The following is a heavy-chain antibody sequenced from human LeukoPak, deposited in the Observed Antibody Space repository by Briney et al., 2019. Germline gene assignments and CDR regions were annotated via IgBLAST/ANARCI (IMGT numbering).Heavy chain of an antibody. V-gene: IGHV3-23*01. CDR1: GFTFSSYA. CDR2: ISGSGGST. D-gene: IGHD3-22*01. CDR3: ARDRHLLYYYDSSGAFDY. Sequence: GGSLRLSCAASGFTFSSYAMSWVRQAPGKGLEWVSAISGSGGSTYYADSVKGRFTISRDNAKNSLYLQMNSLRAEDTAVYYCARDRHLLYYYDSSGAFDYWGQGTLVTVSS. J-gene: IGHJ4*02.